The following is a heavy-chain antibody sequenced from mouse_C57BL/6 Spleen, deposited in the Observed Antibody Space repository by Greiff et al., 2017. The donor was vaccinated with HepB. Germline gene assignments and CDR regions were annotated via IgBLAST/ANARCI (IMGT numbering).Heavy chain of an antibody. CDR2: INPYNGGT. V-gene: IGHV1-19*01. CDR1: GYTFTDYY. J-gene: IGHJ2*01. CDR3: ARRTGTGGDY. Sequence: LQQSGPVLVKPGASVKMSCKASGYTFTDYYMNWVKQSHGKSLEWIGVINPYNGGTSYNQKFKGKATLTVDKSSSTAYMELNSLTSEDSAVYYCARRTGTGGDYWGQGTTLTVSS. D-gene: IGHD4-1*01.